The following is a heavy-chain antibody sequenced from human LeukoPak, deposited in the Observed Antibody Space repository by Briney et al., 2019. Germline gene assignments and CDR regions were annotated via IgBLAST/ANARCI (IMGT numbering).Heavy chain of an antibody. J-gene: IGHJ4*02. Sequence: GRSLRLSCAASGFTFSDYYMSWIRQAPRKGLEWVSYISSSGSTIYYADSVKGRFTISRDNAKNSLYLQMNSLRAEDTAVYYCAREGRYSYGYFDYWGQGTLVTVSS. D-gene: IGHD5-18*01. CDR3: AREGRYSYGYFDY. CDR1: GFTFSDYY. CDR2: ISSSGSTI. V-gene: IGHV3-11*01.